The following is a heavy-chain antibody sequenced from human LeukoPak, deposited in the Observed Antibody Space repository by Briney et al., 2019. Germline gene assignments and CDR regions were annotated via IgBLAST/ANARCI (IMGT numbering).Heavy chain of an antibody. V-gene: IGHV4-34*01. D-gene: IGHD3-22*01. CDR2: INHSGST. CDR3: ARGDYDSSGYHLFDY. Sequence: SETLSLTCAVYGGSFSGYYWSWIRQPPGKGLEWIGEINHSGSTNYNPSLKSRVTISVDTSKNQFSLKLSSVTAADTAVYHCARGDYDSSGYHLFDYWGQGTLVTVSS. J-gene: IGHJ4*02. CDR1: GGSFSGYY.